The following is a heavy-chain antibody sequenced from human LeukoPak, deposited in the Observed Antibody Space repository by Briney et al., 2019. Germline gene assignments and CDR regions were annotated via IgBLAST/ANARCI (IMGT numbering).Heavy chain of an antibody. CDR1: GFTFSSYW. CDR3: ARDRWVAADFHYYYGMDV. CDR2: IASDGSST. D-gene: IGHD6-25*01. J-gene: IGHJ6*02. V-gene: IGHV3-74*01. Sequence: GGSLRLSCAASGFTFSSYWMNWVRQAPGKGLVWVSRIASDGSSTTYADSVKGRFSISRDNAKNTLYLQMNSLRVEDTDTYYCARDRWVAADFHYYYGMDVWGQGTTVTVSS.